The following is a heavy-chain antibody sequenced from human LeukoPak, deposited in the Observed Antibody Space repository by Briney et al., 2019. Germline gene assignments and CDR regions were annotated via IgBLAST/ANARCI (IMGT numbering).Heavy chain of an antibody. Sequence: SETLSLTCAVYGGAFSGDYWSWIRQPPGKGLEWIGEINHSGSTNYNPSLKSRVTISVDTSKNQFSLKLSSVTAADTAVYYCARRYSSGYYYWGQGTLVTVSS. D-gene: IGHD3-22*01. CDR1: GGAFSGDY. CDR3: ARRYSSGYYY. J-gene: IGHJ4*02. CDR2: INHSGST. V-gene: IGHV4-34*01.